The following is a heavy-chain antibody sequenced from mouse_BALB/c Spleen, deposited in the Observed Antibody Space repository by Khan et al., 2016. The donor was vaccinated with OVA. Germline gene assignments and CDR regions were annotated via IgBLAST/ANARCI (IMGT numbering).Heavy chain of an antibody. CDR3: AYSLLLCAMDY. CDR2: IDPANGNT. J-gene: IGHJ4*01. Sequence: VQLKQSGAEFLKPGASVKLSCTVSGFNIKDTYMHWVRRRPEQGLEWVGRIDPANGNTRYDPKFQGKATMNADTSSNTAYLLLSSLTSEDTAVYYCAYSLLLCAMDYWGQGTSVTVSS. V-gene: IGHV14-3*02. CDR1: GFNIKDTY. D-gene: IGHD1-2*01.